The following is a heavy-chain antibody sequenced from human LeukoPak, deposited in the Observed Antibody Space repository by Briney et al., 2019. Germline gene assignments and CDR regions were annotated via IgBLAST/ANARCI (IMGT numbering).Heavy chain of an antibody. J-gene: IGHJ4*02. Sequence: ASVKVSCKASGYTFTDFYIHWVRRAPGQGLEWMGWINPNSGGTNYAQKFQGRVTMTRDTSISTAYIELNRLRSDDTAVYYCARVAVLMLYGSSFYYFDYWGQGALVTVSS. V-gene: IGHV1-2*02. CDR2: INPNSGGT. CDR3: ARVAVLMLYGSSFYYFDY. D-gene: IGHD2-8*01. CDR1: GYTFTDFY.